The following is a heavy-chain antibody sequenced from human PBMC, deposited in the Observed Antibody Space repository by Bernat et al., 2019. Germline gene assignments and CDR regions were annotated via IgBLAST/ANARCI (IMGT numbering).Heavy chain of an antibody. CDR1: GGSVSSGSYF. D-gene: IGHD3-3*01. V-gene: IGHV4-61*03. CDR2: VSYIGSA. J-gene: IGHJ3*01. CDR3: ARDVGGYYTGDYFDV. Sequence: QVQLQESGPGLVKPSDTLSLTCAVSGGSVSSGSYFWSWIRQPPGKGLEWIGYVSYIGSANYNPSFRSRVLIAVDTFKNYLSLTLRSVSAADTAVYYCARDVGGYYTGDYFDVWGQGTMVTVSS.